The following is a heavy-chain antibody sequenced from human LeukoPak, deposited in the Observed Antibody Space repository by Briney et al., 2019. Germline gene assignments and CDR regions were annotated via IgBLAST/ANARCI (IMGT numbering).Heavy chain of an antibody. Sequence: GRSLRLSCAASGFTFSSYWMSWVRQAPGKGLEWVANIKQDGSEKYYVDSVKGRFTISRDNAKNSLYLQMNSLRAEDTAVYYCARDGGYSYGFLFDFWGQGTLVTVSS. CDR2: IKQDGSEK. CDR3: ARDGGYSYGFLFDF. CDR1: GFTFSSYW. V-gene: IGHV3-7*01. J-gene: IGHJ4*02. D-gene: IGHD5-18*01.